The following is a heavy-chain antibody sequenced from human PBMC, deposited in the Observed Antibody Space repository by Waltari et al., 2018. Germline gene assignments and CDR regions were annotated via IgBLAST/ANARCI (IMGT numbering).Heavy chain of an antibody. Sequence: EVQLVESGGGLVQPGGSLRLSCAASGFTFSRYSMNWVRQAPGKGLEWVSYITSSSSPIDDADSVKGRFTISRDNTRKSLNLQMNSLRAEDTAVYYCARRGPKWLVPTVIDYWGQGTLVTVSS. CDR2: ITSSSSPI. CDR3: ARRGPKWLVPTVIDY. CDR1: GFTFSRYS. J-gene: IGHJ4*02. D-gene: IGHD6-19*01. V-gene: IGHV3-48*04.